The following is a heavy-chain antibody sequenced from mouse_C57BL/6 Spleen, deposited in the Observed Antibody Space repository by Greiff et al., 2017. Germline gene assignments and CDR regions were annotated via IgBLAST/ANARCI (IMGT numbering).Heavy chain of an antibody. V-gene: IGHV14-2*01. Sequence: VQLQQSGAELVKPGASVKLSCTASGFNIKDYYMHWVKQRTEQGLEWIGRIDPEDGETKYAPKFQGKATLTADTSSNTAYLQLSSLTSEDTAVYFCAPIYYYGSSYVGAMDYWGQGTSVTVSS. CDR1: GFNIKDYY. J-gene: IGHJ4*01. D-gene: IGHD1-1*01. CDR3: APIYYYGSSYVGAMDY. CDR2: IDPEDGET.